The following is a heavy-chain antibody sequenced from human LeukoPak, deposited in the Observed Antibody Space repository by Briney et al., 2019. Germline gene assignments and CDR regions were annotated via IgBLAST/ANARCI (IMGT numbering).Heavy chain of an antibody. CDR3: ARLIGYCTDDACNDAFDI. J-gene: IGHJ3*02. V-gene: IGHV3-7*01. Sequence: GGSLRLSCAASGFTFSSYWMTWVRQAPGKGLEWVANIREDGSEKYYVDSVKGRFTISRDNAKNSLYLQVNSLRAEDTAVYYCARLIGYCTDDACNDAFDIWGQGTMVTVSS. CDR2: IREDGSEK. D-gene: IGHD2-8*01. CDR1: GFTFSSYW.